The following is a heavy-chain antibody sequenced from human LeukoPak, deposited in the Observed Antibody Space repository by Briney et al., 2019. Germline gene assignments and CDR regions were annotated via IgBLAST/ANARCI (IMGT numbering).Heavy chain of an antibody. D-gene: IGHD1-26*01. CDR3: AKDLVGATSVDY. Sequence: PGGSLRLSCGASGFTFSGYSMNWVRQAPGKGLEWVAVISYDGSNKYYADSVKGRFTISRDNSKNTLYLQMNSLRAEDTAVYYCAKDLVGATSVDYWGQGTLVTVSS. CDR2: ISYDGSNK. CDR1: GFTFSGYS. J-gene: IGHJ4*02. V-gene: IGHV3-30*18.